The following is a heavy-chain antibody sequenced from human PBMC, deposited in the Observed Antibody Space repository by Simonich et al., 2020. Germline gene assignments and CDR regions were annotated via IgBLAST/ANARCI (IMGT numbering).Heavy chain of an antibody. CDR3: ARDSSYYAFDI. D-gene: IGHD5-12*01. Sequence: EVQLVESGGGLVQPGGSLRLSCAASGFTFSSYSMNWVRQAPGKGLEWVSYISSSSSTIYYADSGKGRVTISRDNAKNSLYLQMNSLRAEDTAVYYCARDSSYYAFDIWGQGTMVTVSS. V-gene: IGHV3-48*01. CDR1: GFTFSSYS. CDR2: ISSSSSTI. J-gene: IGHJ3*02.